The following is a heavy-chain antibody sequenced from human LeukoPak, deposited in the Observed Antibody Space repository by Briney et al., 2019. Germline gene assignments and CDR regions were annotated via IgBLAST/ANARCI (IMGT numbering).Heavy chain of an antibody. J-gene: IGHJ5*02. CDR2: IYYSGST. D-gene: IGHD1-26*01. V-gene: IGHV4-4*07. Sequence: PETLSHTCTVSGGSISSYYWSWIRQPAGKGLEWIGSIYYSGSTYYNPSLKSRVTISVDTSKNQFSLKLSSVTAADTAVYYCARGWGVGAMTSWGQGTLVTVSS. CDR3: ARGWGVGAMTS. CDR1: GGSISSYY.